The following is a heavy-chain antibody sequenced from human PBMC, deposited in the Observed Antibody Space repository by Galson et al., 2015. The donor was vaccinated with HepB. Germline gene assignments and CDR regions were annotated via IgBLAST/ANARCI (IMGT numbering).Heavy chain of an antibody. J-gene: IGHJ5*02. V-gene: IGHV3-11*01. CDR2: ISDSGTTT. D-gene: IGHD3-16*01. CDR3: ARATLRWFDP. Sequence: SLRLSCAATGFPFSDYSMTWIRQAPGKGLEWLSYISDSGTTTFYADSVRGRFTISRDNAENSVFLQMTSLRAEDTAVYYCARATLRWFDPWGQGTLVTVSS. CDR1: GFPFSDYS.